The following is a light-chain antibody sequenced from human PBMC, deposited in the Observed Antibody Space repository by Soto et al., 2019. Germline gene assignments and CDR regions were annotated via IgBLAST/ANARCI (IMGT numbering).Light chain of an antibody. V-gene: IGLV1-40*01. Sequence: QSVLTQPPSVSGAPGQMVTISCTGSSSNIVAGYDVHWYQQLPGPAPKLLIYGNSNRPSGVPDRFSGSKSGTSASLAITGLQAEDEADYYCQSYDSSLSGVVFGGGTKLTVL. CDR1: SSNIVAGYD. CDR2: GNS. CDR3: QSYDSSLSGVV. J-gene: IGLJ2*01.